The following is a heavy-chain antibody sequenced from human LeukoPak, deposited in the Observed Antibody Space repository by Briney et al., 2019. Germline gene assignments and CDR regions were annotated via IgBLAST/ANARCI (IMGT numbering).Heavy chain of an antibody. D-gene: IGHD3-22*01. V-gene: IGHV4-59*01. Sequence: PSETLSLTCTVSGDSITSYYWSWIRQPPGKGLEGIGYISYSGSTTYNPSLKSRVTISVDTSNNQFSLKLASVTAADTAVYYCARYSSGYTYYFDNWGQGTLVTVSS. CDR1: GDSITSYY. J-gene: IGHJ4*02. CDR2: ISYSGST. CDR3: ARYSSGYTYYFDN.